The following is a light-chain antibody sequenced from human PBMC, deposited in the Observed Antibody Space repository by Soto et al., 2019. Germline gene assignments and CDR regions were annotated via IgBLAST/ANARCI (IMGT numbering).Light chain of an antibody. V-gene: IGKV1-5*03. CDR2: KAS. CDR1: QSISNS. Sequence: DIQMTQSPSPLSASVGDRVTITCRASQSISNSLAWYQQKPGKAPNLLIYKASSLESGVPSRFSGSGSGTEFTLTISTVQPDDVATYYCRQYVSYPVSFGGGTKVEMK. J-gene: IGKJ4*01. CDR3: RQYVSYPVS.